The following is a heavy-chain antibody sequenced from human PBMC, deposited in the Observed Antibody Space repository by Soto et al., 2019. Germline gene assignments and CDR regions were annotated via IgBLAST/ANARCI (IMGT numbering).Heavy chain of an antibody. J-gene: IGHJ4*02. V-gene: IGHV1-69*06. CDR2: IIPIFGTA. CDR3: ARQGYCSGGSCYSFDY. Sequence: QVQLVQSVAEVKKPGSSVKVSCKASGGTFSSYAISWVRQAPGQGLEWMGGIIPIFGTANYAQKFQGRVTITADKSTSTAYMELSSLRSEDTAVYYCARQGYCSGGSCYSFDYWGQGTLVTVSS. D-gene: IGHD2-15*01. CDR1: GGTFSSYA.